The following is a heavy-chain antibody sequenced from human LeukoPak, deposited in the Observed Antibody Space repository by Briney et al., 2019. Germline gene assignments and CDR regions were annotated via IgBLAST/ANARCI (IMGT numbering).Heavy chain of an antibody. CDR1: GGSISSYY. J-gene: IGHJ6*03. CDR3: AREMGYDFWSANGYYYMDV. Sequence: SETLSLTCTVSGGSISSYYWSWIRQPAGKGLEWIGRIYTSGSTNYNPSLTSRVTMSVDTSKNQFSLKLSSVTAADTAVYYCAREMGYDFWSANGYYYMDVWGKGTTVTVSS. D-gene: IGHD3-3*01. V-gene: IGHV4-4*07. CDR2: IYTSGST.